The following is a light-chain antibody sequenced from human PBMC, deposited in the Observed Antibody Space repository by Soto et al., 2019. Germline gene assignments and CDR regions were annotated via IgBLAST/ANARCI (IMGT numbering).Light chain of an antibody. J-gene: IGKJ1*01. Sequence: EIVMTQSPATLSVSSGEGITLSCRASQSVKNHLAWYQHKPGQSPRLLIYDASTRATGVPARFSAGGSGTEFTLVISSLQSEDAAVYYCQEYNAWPPGTFGQGTMVEIK. CDR1: QSVKNH. CDR3: QEYNAWPPGT. CDR2: DAS. V-gene: IGKV3D-15*01.